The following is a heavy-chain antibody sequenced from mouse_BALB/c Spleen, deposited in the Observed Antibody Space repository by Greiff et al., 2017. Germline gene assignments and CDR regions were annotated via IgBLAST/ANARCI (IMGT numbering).Heavy chain of an antibody. J-gene: IGHJ3*01. CDR2: ISSGGST. D-gene: IGHD2-3*01. CDR1: GFTFSSYA. CDR3: ARGPGDGYYGAWLAY. Sequence: EVQGVESGGGLVKPGGSLTLSCAASGFTFSSYAVSWVRQTPEKGLEWVASISSGGSTYYPDSVKCRFTISRDNARNILYLQMSSLRSEDTAMYYCARGPGDGYYGAWLAYWGQGTLVTVSA. V-gene: IGHV5-6-5*01.